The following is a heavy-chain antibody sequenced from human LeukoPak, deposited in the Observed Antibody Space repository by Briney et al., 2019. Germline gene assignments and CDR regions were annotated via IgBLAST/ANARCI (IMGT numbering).Heavy chain of an antibody. J-gene: IGHJ4*02. CDR1: GFTFSDYY. CDR3: AKDLPAAYFDY. Sequence: PGGSLRLSCAASGFTFSDYYMSWIRQAPGKGLEWVAFVRSDGDIKYYADSVKGRFTISRDNSRTTLYLQMNSLRAEDTAVYHCAKDLPAAYFDYWGQGTLVTVSS. CDR2: VRSDGDIK. V-gene: IGHV3-30*02. D-gene: IGHD2-2*01.